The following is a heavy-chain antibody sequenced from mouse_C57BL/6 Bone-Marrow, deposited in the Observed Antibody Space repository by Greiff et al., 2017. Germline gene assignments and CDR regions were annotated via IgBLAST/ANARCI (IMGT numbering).Heavy chain of an antibody. D-gene: IGHD4-1*01. V-gene: IGHV1-55*01. J-gene: IGHJ2*01. CDR1: GYTFTSYW. CDR2: IYPTSGRT. Sequence: VKLMESGPELVKPGASVKMSCKASGYTFTSYWITWVKQRPGQGLEWIGDIYPTSGRTNYNEKFKSKAILTVDTSSNTAYMQRSSLTSEDSAVFYWARSGPLGRSFDYWGQGTTLTVSS. CDR3: ARSGPLGRSFDY.